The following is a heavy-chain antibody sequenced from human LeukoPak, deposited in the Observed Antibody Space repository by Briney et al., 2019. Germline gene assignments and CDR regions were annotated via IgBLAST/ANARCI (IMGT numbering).Heavy chain of an antibody. Sequence: PGGPLRLSCAASGFTFSSYWMSWVRQAPGKGLEWVANIKQDGSEKYYVDSVKGRFTISRDNAKSSLYLQMNSLRAEDTAVYYCARDVGRTYYYDSRGIDYWGQGTLVTVSS. CDR1: GFTFSSYW. D-gene: IGHD3-22*01. CDR2: IKQDGSEK. CDR3: ARDVGRTYYYDSRGIDY. J-gene: IGHJ4*02. V-gene: IGHV3-7*01.